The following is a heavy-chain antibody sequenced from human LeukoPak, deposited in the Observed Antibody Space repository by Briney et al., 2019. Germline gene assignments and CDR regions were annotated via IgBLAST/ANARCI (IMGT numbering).Heavy chain of an antibody. J-gene: IGHJ5*02. CDR1: GFTFSSYS. CDR3: ATTGGYSYGS. V-gene: IGHV3-48*02. Sequence: GGSLRLSCAASGFTFSSYSMSWVRQSPGKGLEWVSYISFTSSTIFYADSVKGRFTISRDNAKNSLYLQMNSLRDEDTAVYYCATTGGYSYGSWGQGTLVTVSS. CDR2: ISFTSSTI. D-gene: IGHD5-18*01.